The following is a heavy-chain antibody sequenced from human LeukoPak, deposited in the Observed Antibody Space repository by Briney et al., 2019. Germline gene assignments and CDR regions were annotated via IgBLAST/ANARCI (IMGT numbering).Heavy chain of an antibody. D-gene: IGHD3-16*01. CDR2: LYSGGST. V-gene: IGHV3-53*01. CDR1: GFTVSSNY. J-gene: IGHJ6*02. CDR3: ARDHYDYGMDV. Sequence: GGSLRLSCAASGFTVSSNYMSWVRQAPGKGLEWVSILYSGGSTYYADSVKGRFTISRDNSKNTLYLQMNSLRAEDTAVYYCARDHYDYGMDVWGQGTTVTVSS.